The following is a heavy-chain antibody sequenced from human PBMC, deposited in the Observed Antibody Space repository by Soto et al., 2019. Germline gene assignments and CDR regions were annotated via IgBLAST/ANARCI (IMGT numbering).Heavy chain of an antibody. J-gene: IGHJ5*02. CDR2: IYSGGRT. V-gene: IGHV3-53*01. CDR3: ASRTWDLGGFDP. Sequence: PVGSLRLSCAVSAFTVSTNYMSWVRQAPGKGLEWVSVIYSGGRTDYADSVKGRFTISRDNSKNTVYLQMNSLRAEDTAVYFCASRTWDLGGFDPWGQGTLVTVSS. CDR1: AFTVSTNY. D-gene: IGHD3-10*01.